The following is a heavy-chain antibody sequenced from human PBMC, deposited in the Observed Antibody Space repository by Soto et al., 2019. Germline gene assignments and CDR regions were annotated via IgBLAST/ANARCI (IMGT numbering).Heavy chain of an antibody. J-gene: IGHJ4*02. CDR3: ARGTLYDSSGYYDY. Sequence: PSETLSLTCAAYGGSFSGYYLSWMRQPPGKGLEWIGEINHSGSTNYNPSLKSRVTISVDTSKNQFSLKLSSVTAADTAVYYCARGTLYDSSGYYDYWGQGTLVTVSS. CDR1: GGSFSGYY. V-gene: IGHV4-34*01. CDR2: INHSGST. D-gene: IGHD3-22*01.